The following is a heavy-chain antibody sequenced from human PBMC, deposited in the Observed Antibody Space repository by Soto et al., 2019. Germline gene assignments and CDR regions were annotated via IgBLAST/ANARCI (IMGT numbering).Heavy chain of an antibody. J-gene: IGHJ6*02. Sequence: QVQVVESGGGVVQPGRSLRLSCTASGFTFSGHAMHWVRQPPGKGLEWVAQIWYDGSNKYYADSVKGRFTISRDNSKNTLYVQMDSRRVEDRAVYYCARDGQSLAPYALDVWGQGTSVTVSS. D-gene: IGHD6-19*01. CDR1: GFTFSGHA. CDR3: ARDGQSLAPYALDV. V-gene: IGHV3-33*01. CDR2: IWYDGSNK.